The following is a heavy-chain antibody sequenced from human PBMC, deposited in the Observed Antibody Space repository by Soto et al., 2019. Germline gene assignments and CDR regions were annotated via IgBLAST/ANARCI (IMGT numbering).Heavy chain of an antibody. D-gene: IGHD5-18*01. CDR3: ARERGGYGLFDS. V-gene: IGHV3-21*04. CDR1: GFTFSSYS. J-gene: IGHJ4*02. CDR2: ISSSSSYI. Sequence: PGGSLRLSCAASGFTFSSYSMNWVRQAPWKGLKWVSSISSSSSYIYYADSVKGRFTISRDNAKNSLYLQMNSLTAEDTAVYYCARERGGYGLFDSWGQGTLVTVSS.